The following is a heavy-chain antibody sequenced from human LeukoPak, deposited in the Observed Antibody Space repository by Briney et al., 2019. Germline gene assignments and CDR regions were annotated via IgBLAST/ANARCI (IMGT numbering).Heavy chain of an antibody. CDR2: MSVDSGGT. CDR1: GHMFADYY. CDR3: ARDSKLTGTSFDS. J-gene: IGHJ4*02. D-gene: IGHD1-7*01. V-gene: IGHV1-2*02. Sequence: ASVKVSCKASGHMFADYYIHWVRQAPGQGLEWMGWMSVDSGGTKYAQKFQGRVTMTRDTSISTAFMDLTRLRFDDTAVYYCARDSKLTGTSFDSWGQGTLVTVFS.